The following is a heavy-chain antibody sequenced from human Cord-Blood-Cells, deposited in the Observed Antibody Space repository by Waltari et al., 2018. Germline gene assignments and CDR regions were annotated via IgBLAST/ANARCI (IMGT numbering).Heavy chain of an antibody. J-gene: IGHJ2*01. Sequence: QLQLQESGPGLVKPSETLSLTCTVSGGSISSSSYYWGWIRQSPGKGLEWIGSIYYSGITYYNQSLKSRVTISVDTSKNQFSLKLSSVTAADTAVYYCARHQTGDLTNFDLWGRGTLVTVSS. CDR2: IYYSGIT. V-gene: IGHV4-39*01. CDR1: GGSISSSSYY. D-gene: IGHD7-27*01. CDR3: ARHQTGDLTNFDL.